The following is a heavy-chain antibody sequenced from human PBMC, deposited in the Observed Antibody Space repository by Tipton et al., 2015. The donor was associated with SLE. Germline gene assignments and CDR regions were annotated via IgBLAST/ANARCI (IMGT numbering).Heavy chain of an antibody. D-gene: IGHD5-12*01. CDR2: IYHSGSI. Sequence: TLSLTCVVSGYSITSDNYCDWIRQPPGKGLEWIGSIYHSGSIYYNPSFESRVTLSIDTSKNQFSLKLTSVTAADTAVYYCARGPLGRGYSGYDYLWGQGTLVTVSS. CDR1: GYSITSDNY. CDR3: ARGPLGRGYSGYDYL. V-gene: IGHV4-38-2*01. J-gene: IGHJ4*02.